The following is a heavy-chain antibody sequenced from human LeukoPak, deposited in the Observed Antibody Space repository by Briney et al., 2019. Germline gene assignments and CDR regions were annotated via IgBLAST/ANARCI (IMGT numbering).Heavy chain of an antibody. J-gene: IGHJ4*02. V-gene: IGHV1-18*01. CDR3: ASVTPQDGVPSGY. CDR2: ISAYNGNT. Sequence: ASVKVSCKASGYTFSSYGISWVRQAPGQGLEWMGWISAYNGNTNYEQKFQGRVTMTTDTSTSTAYMELRSLRSEDTAVYYCASVTPQDGVPSGYWGQGTLVSVSS. D-gene: IGHD1-14*01. CDR1: GYTFSSYG.